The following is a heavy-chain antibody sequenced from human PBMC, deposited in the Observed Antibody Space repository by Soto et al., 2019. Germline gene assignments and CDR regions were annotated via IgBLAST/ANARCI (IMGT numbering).Heavy chain of an antibody. CDR3: GREPINYYDSSRVFDI. CDR1: GYTFTGYY. J-gene: IGHJ3*02. CDR2: INPNSGGT. Sequence: ASVKVSCKASGYTFTGYYMHWVRQAPGQGLEWMGWINPNSGGTNYAQKFQGWVTMTRDTSISTAYMELSRLRSDDTAVYYCGREPINYYDSSRVFDIGGQGTMVTVSS. D-gene: IGHD3-22*01. V-gene: IGHV1-2*04.